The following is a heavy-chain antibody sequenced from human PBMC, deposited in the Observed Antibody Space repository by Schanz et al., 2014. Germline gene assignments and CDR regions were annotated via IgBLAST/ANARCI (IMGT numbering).Heavy chain of an antibody. J-gene: IGHJ5*02. Sequence: QVQLVESGGGVVQPGGSLRLSCAASGFTFSAYGMHWVRQAPGKGLEWVAVIWFDGSNKYYADSVKGRFTISRDNSRNTLYLQMNSLGDEDTAVYYCAKDPHSSSWYGWFDPWGQGTLVTVSS. CDR2: IWFDGSNK. CDR3: AKDPHSSSWYGWFDP. D-gene: IGHD6-13*01. V-gene: IGHV3-33*06. CDR1: GFTFSAYG.